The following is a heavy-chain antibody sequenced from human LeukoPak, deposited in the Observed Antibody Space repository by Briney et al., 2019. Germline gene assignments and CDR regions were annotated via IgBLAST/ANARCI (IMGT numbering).Heavy chain of an antibody. V-gene: IGHV3-7*03. D-gene: IGHD6-13*01. CDR2: IKPDGTTK. CDR3: ARSIPYGTTWYGRSDY. CDR1: GFTFKNYW. J-gene: IGHJ4*02. Sequence: PGGSLRLSCEASGFTFKNYWMSWVRQAPGKGLEWVANIKPDGTTKFYVDSVKGRFTISRDNALNSLYLQMNSLRAEDTAIYYCARSIPYGTTWYGRSDYWGQGTLVTVSS.